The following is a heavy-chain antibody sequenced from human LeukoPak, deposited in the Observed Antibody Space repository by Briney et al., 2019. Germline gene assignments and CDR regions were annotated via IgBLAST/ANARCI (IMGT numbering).Heavy chain of an antibody. CDR3: TRNLAYCGGDCYSPFDH. D-gene: IGHD2-21*02. J-gene: IGHJ4*02. CDR1: GGTFSSYA. Sequence: SVKVSSKASGGTFSSYAISWVRQAPGQGVEWMGRIIPIFGTATYAQKFQGRVASTSDESTRRAYMELSRLRSEDTAVYYCTRNLAYCGGDCYSPFDHWGQGTLVTVSS. CDR2: IIPIFGTA. V-gene: IGHV1-69*13.